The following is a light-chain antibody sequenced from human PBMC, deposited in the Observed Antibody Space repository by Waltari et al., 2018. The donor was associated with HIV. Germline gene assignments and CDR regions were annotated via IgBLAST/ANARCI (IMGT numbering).Light chain of an antibody. CDR2: RNK. V-gene: IGLV1-47*01. J-gene: IGLJ2*01. CDR3: AVWDDTLSGHLV. Sequence: QSVLTQPPSASGTPGQWVTISCSGSSSNAGSNYVNWYQQLPGTAPKLLNYRNKQRPSGVPDRFSGSKSGTSASLAISGLRSEDEADYYCAVWDDTLSGHLVFGGGTKLTVL. CDR1: SSNAGSNY.